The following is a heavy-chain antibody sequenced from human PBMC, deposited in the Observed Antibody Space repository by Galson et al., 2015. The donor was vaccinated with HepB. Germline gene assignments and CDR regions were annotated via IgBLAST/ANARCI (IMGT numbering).Heavy chain of an antibody. D-gene: IGHD3-10*01. Sequence: SLRLSCAASGFTFKKYTMHWVRQAPGKGLEWVAVISYDGSNKYYADSVKVRFTITSDNYGNTLFLQMDSMRVEDTAVYYCARDSSPLWFGELFSYWGQGTQVIVSS. CDR2: ISYDGSNK. CDR1: GFTFKKYT. J-gene: IGHJ4*02. V-gene: IGHV3-30-3*01. CDR3: ARDSSPLWFGELFSY.